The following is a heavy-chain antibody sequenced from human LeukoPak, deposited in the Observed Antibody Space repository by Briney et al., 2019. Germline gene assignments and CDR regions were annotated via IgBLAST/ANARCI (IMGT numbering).Heavy chain of an antibody. Sequence: PSETLSLTCAVYGGSFSGYFWSWIRQPPGKGLEWIGEINHGGSTNYNPSLKSRVTISLETSKNQFSLKLTFVTAADTAVYYCARDGVVIISTLTAFDYWGQGTLVTVSS. CDR3: ARDGVVIISTLTAFDY. CDR1: GGSFSGYF. CDR2: INHGGST. D-gene: IGHD3-22*01. J-gene: IGHJ4*02. V-gene: IGHV4-34*01.